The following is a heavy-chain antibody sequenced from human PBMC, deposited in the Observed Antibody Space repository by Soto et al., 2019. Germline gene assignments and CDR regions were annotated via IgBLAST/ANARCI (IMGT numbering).Heavy chain of an antibody. CDR3: AREYTAWPLAYGLDV. D-gene: IGHD2-2*02. J-gene: IGHJ6*02. CDR2: ISSRSDI. Sequence: WGSLRLSCVGSGVTFSTYSINWFRQAAGKGLEWVSSISSRSDIYYADSVKGRFTISRDNAKNSVSLQMNSLRAEDTAVYYCAREYTAWPLAYGLDVWGQGTTVTVSS. CDR1: GVTFSTYS. V-gene: IGHV3-21*01.